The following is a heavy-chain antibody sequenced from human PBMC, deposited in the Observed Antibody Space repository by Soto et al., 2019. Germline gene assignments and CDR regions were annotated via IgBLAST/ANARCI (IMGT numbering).Heavy chain of an antibody. Sequence: SETLSLTCTVSGGSISSYYWSWIRQPPGKGLEWIGYIYYSGSTNYNPSLKSRVTISVDTSKNQFSLKLSSMTAADTAVYYCARGETTMVRGVNPGYYYYYYMDAWGKGTTVTVSS. CDR2: IYYSGST. J-gene: IGHJ6*03. CDR3: ARGETTMVRGVNPGYYYYYYMDA. D-gene: IGHD3-10*01. CDR1: GGSISSYY. V-gene: IGHV4-59*01.